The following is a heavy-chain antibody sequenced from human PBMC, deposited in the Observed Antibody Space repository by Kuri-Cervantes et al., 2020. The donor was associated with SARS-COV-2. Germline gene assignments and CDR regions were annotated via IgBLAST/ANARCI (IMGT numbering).Heavy chain of an antibody. J-gene: IGHJ6*02. CDR1: GASISGSTYY. V-gene: IGHV4-61*02. CDR3: ARAEGGMDV. Sequence: SETLSLTCTVSGASISGSTYYGSWIRQPAGKGLEWIGRIYTSGSTSYNPSLKSRVTISIDTSKNQFSLKPNSVTAADTAVYYCARAEGGMDVWGPGPTVTVSS. CDR2: IYTSGST.